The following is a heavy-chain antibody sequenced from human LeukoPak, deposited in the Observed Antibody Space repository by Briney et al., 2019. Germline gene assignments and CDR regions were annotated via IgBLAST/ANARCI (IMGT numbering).Heavy chain of an antibody. CDR2: ISGSGNGFSI. Sequence: GGSLRLSCSASGFVFSIYTMYWVRQTPGKGPEYVSTISGSGNGFSIYYADSVKGRFTISRDDSKSILYLQMNGLRSGDTAVYYCVKDFGRVRGTPDSWGQGTLVTVSS. J-gene: IGHJ4*02. CDR3: VKDFGRVRGTPDS. CDR1: GFVFSIYT. V-gene: IGHV3-64D*06. D-gene: IGHD3-16*01.